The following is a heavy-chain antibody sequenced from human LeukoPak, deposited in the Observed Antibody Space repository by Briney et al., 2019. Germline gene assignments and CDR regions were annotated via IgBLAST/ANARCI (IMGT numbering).Heavy chain of an antibody. J-gene: IGHJ6*03. D-gene: IGHD6-19*01. CDR3: ARHDSSGLYYYYYYMDV. CDR2: ISSSSSTI. V-gene: IGHV3-48*01. CDR1: GYSISTGS. Sequence: PSETLSLTCTVSGYSISTGSYWGWIRQPPGKGLEWVSYISSSSSTIYYADSVKGRFTISRDNAKNSLYLQMNSLRAEDTAVYYCARHDSSGLYYYYYYMDVWGKGTTVTVSS.